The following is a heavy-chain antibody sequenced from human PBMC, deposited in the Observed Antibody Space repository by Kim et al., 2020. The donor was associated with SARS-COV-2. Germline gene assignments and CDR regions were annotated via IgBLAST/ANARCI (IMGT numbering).Heavy chain of an antibody. Sequence: ASVKVSCKASGYTFTSYGISWVRQAPGQGLEWMGWISAYNGNTNYAQKLQGRVTMTTDTSTSTAYMELRSLRSDDTAVYYCAREGYSSSPGYYYYYGMDVWGQGTTVTVSS. V-gene: IGHV1-18*01. D-gene: IGHD6-6*01. CDR3: AREGYSSSPGYYYYYGMDV. J-gene: IGHJ6*02. CDR1: GYTFTSYG. CDR2: ISAYNGNT.